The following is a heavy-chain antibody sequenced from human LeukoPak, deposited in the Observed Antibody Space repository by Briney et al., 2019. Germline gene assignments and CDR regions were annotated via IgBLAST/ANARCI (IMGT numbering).Heavy chain of an antibody. Sequence: SETLSLTCAVSGGSFSGYYWSWIRQPPGKGQEWIGEINHSGSTNYNPSLKSRVTISVDTSKNQFSLKLSSVTAADTAVYYCARVGAGGVTMVRGWSGMDVWGKGTTVTVSS. D-gene: IGHD3-10*01. J-gene: IGHJ6*04. CDR2: INHSGST. CDR3: ARVGAGGVTMVRGWSGMDV. CDR1: GGSFSGYY. V-gene: IGHV4-34*01.